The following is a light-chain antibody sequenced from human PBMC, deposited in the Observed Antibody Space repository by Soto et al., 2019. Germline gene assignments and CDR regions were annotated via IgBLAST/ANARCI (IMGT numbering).Light chain of an antibody. CDR3: QQYGSSMYT. Sequence: EIVLTQSPGTLSLSPGEGATLSCRASQSVSSSSLAWYQQKPGQAPRLLIYGVSSGATGIPDRFSGSGSGTDFTLTISRLEPEDFAVYYCQQYGSSMYTLGQGTKLEIK. CDR2: GVS. V-gene: IGKV3-20*01. CDR1: QSVSSSS. J-gene: IGKJ2*01.